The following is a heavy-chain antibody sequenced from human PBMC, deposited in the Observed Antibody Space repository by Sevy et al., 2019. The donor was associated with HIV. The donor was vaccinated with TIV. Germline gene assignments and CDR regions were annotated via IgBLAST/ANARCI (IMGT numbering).Heavy chain of an antibody. Sequence: GGSLRLSCAASGFTFSDAWMSWVRQAPGRGLEWVGPIKSKIDGGTTDYAAPGKGRFTISRVDSKNTLYLPMNSLKSQDTAVYDCTTEALDVDEYVGGSYRNYYFYGMDVWGQGTTVTVSS. V-gene: IGHV3-15*01. D-gene: IGHD3-16*02. CDR3: TTEALDVDEYVGGSYRNYYFYGMDV. CDR2: IKSKIDGGTT. J-gene: IGHJ6*02. CDR1: GFTFSDAW.